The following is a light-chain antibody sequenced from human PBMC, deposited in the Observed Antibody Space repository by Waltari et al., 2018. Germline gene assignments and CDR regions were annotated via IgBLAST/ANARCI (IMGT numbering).Light chain of an antibody. Sequence: DIQMTQSPSTLSASVGDRVTITCRASQSISGWLAWYQQKPGKAPKLLVSKASTLESGVPSRFSGSGSGTEFTLTISSLQSDDFATYYCQQYNSNPWTFGQGTKVEI. CDR3: QQYNSNPWT. CDR2: KAS. V-gene: IGKV1-5*03. CDR1: QSISGW. J-gene: IGKJ1*01.